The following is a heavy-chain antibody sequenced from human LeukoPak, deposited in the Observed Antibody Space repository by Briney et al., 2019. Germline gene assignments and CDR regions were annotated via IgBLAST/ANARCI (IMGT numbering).Heavy chain of an antibody. V-gene: IGHV1-8*03. D-gene: IGHD6-13*01. CDR3: ARGSIAAAGTWEYYYYYMDV. Sequence: ASVKVSCKASGYTFTNSYMHRVRQATGQGLEWMGWMNPNSGNTGYAQKFQGRVTITRNTSISTAYMELSSLRSEDTAVYYCARGSIAAAGTWEYYYYYMDVWGKGTTVTVSS. CDR1: GYTFTNSY. J-gene: IGHJ6*03. CDR2: MNPNSGNT.